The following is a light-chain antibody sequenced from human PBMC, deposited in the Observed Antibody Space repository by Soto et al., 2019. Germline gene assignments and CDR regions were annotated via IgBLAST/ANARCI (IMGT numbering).Light chain of an antibody. CDR2: GAS. Sequence: EIELTQSPGTLSLTPGERATLSCRASQSVSSSYLAWYQQKPGQAPRLLIYGASSRATGIPDRFSGSGSGTDFTLTISRLEPEDFAVYYCQQYGSLFGPGTKVDIK. CDR1: QSVSSSY. J-gene: IGKJ3*01. V-gene: IGKV3-20*01. CDR3: QQYGSL.